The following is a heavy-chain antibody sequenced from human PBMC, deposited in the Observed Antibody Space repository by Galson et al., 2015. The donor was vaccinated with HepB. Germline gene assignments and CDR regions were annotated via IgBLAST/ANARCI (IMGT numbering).Heavy chain of an antibody. CDR3: ARQKRWLHHLGHLDY. J-gene: IGHJ4*02. V-gene: IGHV1-69*02. Sequence: SVKVSCKASGGTFSSYTISWVRQAPGQGLEWMGRIIPILGIANYAQKFQGRVTITADKSTSTAYMELSSLRSEDTAVYYCARQKRWLHHLGHLDYWGQGTLVTVSS. CDR1: GGTFSSYT. D-gene: IGHD5-24*01. CDR2: IIPILGIA.